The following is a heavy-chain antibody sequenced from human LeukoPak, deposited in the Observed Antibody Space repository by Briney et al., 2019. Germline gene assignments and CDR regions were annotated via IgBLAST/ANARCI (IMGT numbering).Heavy chain of an antibody. J-gene: IGHJ4*02. CDR3: TRVNPLGYCTNGVCPGGGLPFDY. CDR2: IDHSEGT. V-gene: IGHV4-34*01. Sequence: SETLSLTCAVYGGSFSGYHWSWIRQSPGKGLEWIGEIDHSEGTNYNPSLKSRITILLDTSKNQFSLKLKSVTAADTATYFCTRVNPLGYCTNGVCPGGGLPFDYWSQGTLVTVSS. D-gene: IGHD2-8*01. CDR1: GGSFSGYH.